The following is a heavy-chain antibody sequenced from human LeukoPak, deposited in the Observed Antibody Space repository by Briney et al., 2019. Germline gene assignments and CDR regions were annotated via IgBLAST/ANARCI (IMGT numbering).Heavy chain of an antibody. D-gene: IGHD6-19*01. CDR1: GFTFSSYS. Sequence: PGGSLRLSCAASGFTFSSYSMSWVRQAPGKGLEWVSAISGSGGSTYYADSVKGRFTISRDNSKNTLYLQMNSLRAEDTAVYYCAKDPLVGYSSGWYDYWGQGTLVTVSS. CDR3: AKDPLVGYSSGWYDY. J-gene: IGHJ4*02. V-gene: IGHV3-23*01. CDR2: ISGSGGST.